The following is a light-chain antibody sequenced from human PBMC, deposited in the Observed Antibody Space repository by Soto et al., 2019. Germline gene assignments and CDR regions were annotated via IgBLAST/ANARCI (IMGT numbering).Light chain of an antibody. Sequence: DIHMTQSPSSLSAAIGDGVTITFRASQSISSYLNWYQQKPGKAPKLLIYAASSLQSGVPSRFSGSGSGTDFTLTISSLQPEDFATYYCQQSYSTLWTFGQGTKVDIK. CDR2: AAS. J-gene: IGKJ1*01. CDR1: QSISSY. V-gene: IGKV1-39*01. CDR3: QQSYSTLWT.